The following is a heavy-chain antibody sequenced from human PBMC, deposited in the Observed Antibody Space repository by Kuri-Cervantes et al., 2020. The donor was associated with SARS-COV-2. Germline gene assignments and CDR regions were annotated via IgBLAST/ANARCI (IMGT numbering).Heavy chain of an antibody. V-gene: IGHV3-30-3*01. Sequence: GESLKISCAASGFFFGAYSMHWVRQAPGKGLGWVAGLSFDGNNDYYTQSVKGRFTISRDNSNNALFLHMDSLRGDDTAIYYCARERGPDADGFDIWGQGTMVTVSS. CDR1: GFFFGAYS. CDR2: LSFDGNND. J-gene: IGHJ3*02. CDR3: ARERGPDADGFDI. D-gene: IGHD3-10*01.